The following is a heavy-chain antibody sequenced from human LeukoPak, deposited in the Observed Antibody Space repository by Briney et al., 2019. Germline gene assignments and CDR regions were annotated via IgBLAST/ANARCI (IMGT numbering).Heavy chain of an antibody. CDR1: GFTFSSYA. V-gene: IGHV3-23*01. CDR3: AKAYTGYSGAARGYFDL. D-gene: IGHD1-26*01. Sequence: PGGSLRLSCAASGFTFSSYAMSWVRQAPGKGLEWVSAIGGSGGSTYYADSVKGRFTISRDNSKNTLYLQMNSLRAEDTAVYYCAKAYTGYSGAARGYFDLWGRGTLVTVSS. J-gene: IGHJ2*01. CDR2: IGGSGGST.